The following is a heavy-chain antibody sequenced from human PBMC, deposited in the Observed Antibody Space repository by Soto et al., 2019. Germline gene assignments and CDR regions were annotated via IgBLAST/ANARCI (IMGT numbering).Heavy chain of an antibody. J-gene: IGHJ6*02. D-gene: IGHD2-2*02. CDR1: GGSISSSDW. Sequence: SETLSLTCAVSGGSISSSDWWTWVRQPPGKGLEWIGEISHSGGTNYNPSLKSRVTMSVDKSKNHFSLKLSSVTAADTAVYYCARDGGYCSSTSCYTGLYYYYGMDVWGQGTTVTVSS. V-gene: IGHV4-4*02. CDR3: ARDGGYCSSTSCYTGLYYYYGMDV. CDR2: ISHSGGT.